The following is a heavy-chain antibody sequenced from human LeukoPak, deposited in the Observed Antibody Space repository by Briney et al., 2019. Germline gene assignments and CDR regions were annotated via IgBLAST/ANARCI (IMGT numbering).Heavy chain of an antibody. Sequence: ASVKVSCKASGYTFTSYGISWVRQAPGQGLEWMGWISAYNGNTNYAQKLQGRVTMTTDTSTSTAYMELRSLRSDDTAVYYCARDPAGGYYDSSGYYFDYWGQGTLVTVSS. CDR2: ISAYNGNT. CDR1: GYTFTSYG. J-gene: IGHJ4*02. CDR3: ARDPAGGYYDSSGYYFDY. D-gene: IGHD3-22*01. V-gene: IGHV1-18*01.